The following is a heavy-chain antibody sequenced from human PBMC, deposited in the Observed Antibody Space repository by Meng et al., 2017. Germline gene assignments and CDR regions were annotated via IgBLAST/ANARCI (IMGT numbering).Heavy chain of an antibody. CDR3: ARDSSSGWYHNY. J-gene: IGHJ4*02. D-gene: IGHD6-19*01. V-gene: IGHV3-53*02. CDR2: IYSGGST. CDR1: GFSVNTSY. Sequence: EVQLAETGGGLIQPGGYLSISCTASGFSVNTSYMSWVRQAPGKGLEWVSVIYSGGSTYYADSVKGRFSISRDNSKNTLYLQMNSLRAEDTAVYFCARDSSSGWYHNYWGQGTLVTVSS.